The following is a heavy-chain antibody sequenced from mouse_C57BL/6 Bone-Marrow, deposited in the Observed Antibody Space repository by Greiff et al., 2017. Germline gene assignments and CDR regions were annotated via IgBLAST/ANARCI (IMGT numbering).Heavy chain of an antibody. CDR1: GFSLTSYG. D-gene: IGHD1-1*01. CDR3: ARRGYYGGSLAY. Sequence: VQRVESGPGLVQPSQSLSITCTVSGFSLTSYGVHWVRQSPGKGLEWLGVIWSGGSTDYNAAFISRLSISKDNSKSQVFFKMNSLQADDTAIYYCARRGYYGGSLAYWGQGTLVTVSA. V-gene: IGHV2-2*01. CDR2: IWSGGST. J-gene: IGHJ3*01.